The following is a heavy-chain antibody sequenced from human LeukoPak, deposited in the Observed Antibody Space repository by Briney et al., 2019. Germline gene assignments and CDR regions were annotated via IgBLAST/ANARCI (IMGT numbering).Heavy chain of an antibody. CDR2: ISWDGGST. CDR3: AKDKVVGATGEYYYYMDV. J-gene: IGHJ6*03. Sequence: GGSLRLSCAASGFTFDDYAMHWVRQAPGKGLEWVSLISWDGGSTYYADSVKGRFTISRDNSKNSLYLQMNSLRAEDTALYYCAKDKVVGATGEYYYYMDVWGKGTTVTVSS. D-gene: IGHD1-26*01. V-gene: IGHV3-43D*03. CDR1: GFTFDDYA.